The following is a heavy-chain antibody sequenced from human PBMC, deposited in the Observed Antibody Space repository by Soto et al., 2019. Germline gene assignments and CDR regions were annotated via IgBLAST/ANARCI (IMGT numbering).Heavy chain of an antibody. Sequence: SETLSLTCTVSGGSISSGGYYWSWIRQHPGKGLEWIGYTYYSGSTYYNPSLKSRVTISVDTSKNQFSLKLSSVTAADTAVYYCARSSKGAAGTGGAAFDIWGQGTMVTVSS. CDR1: GGSISSGGYY. V-gene: IGHV4-31*03. CDR3: ARSSKGAAGTGGAAFDI. J-gene: IGHJ3*02. CDR2: TYYSGST. D-gene: IGHD6-13*01.